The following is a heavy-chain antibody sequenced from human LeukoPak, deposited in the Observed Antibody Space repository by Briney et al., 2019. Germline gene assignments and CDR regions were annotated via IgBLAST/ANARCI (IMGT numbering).Heavy chain of an antibody. CDR1: GGSISSSNW. CDR3: AREYCSSTSCYFDY. V-gene: IGHV4-4*02. J-gene: IGHJ4*02. D-gene: IGHD2-2*01. CDR2: IYHSGST. Sequence: PSETLSLTCAVSGGSISSSNWWSWVRQPPGKGLEWIGEIYHSGSTNYNPSLKSRVTISVDSSKNQFSLKLNSVTAADTAVYYCAREYCSSTSCYFDYWGQGTLVTVSS.